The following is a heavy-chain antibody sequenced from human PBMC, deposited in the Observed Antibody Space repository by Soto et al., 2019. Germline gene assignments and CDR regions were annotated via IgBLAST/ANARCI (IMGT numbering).Heavy chain of an antibody. V-gene: IGHV4-31*03. CDR3: AADKGRGWTWC. D-gene: IGHD6-19*01. J-gene: IGHJ4*02. CDR1: GGSISSGGYY. CDR2: IYYSGGT. Sequence: QVQLQESGPGLVKPSQTLSLTCTVSGGSISSGGYYWSWIRQHPGKGLEWIGYIYYSGGTYYNPSAKRRRTITFGTSKNQCSLKLSSVTAADTAVDYCAADKGRGWTWCWGQGTMVTVSS.